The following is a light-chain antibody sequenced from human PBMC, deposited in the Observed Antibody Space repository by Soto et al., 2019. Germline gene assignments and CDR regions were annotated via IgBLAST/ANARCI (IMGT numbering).Light chain of an antibody. V-gene: IGKV3-20*01. CDR3: QQYGSSPWT. CDR2: GAS. J-gene: IGKJ1*01. CDR1: QSVSSSY. Sequence: ELVLSQSPGTLSFSPGERATPSCRASQSVSSSYLAWYQQKPGQAPRLLIYGASSRATGIPDRFSGSGSGTDFTLTISRLEPEDFAVYYCQQYGSSPWTFGQGTKVAIK.